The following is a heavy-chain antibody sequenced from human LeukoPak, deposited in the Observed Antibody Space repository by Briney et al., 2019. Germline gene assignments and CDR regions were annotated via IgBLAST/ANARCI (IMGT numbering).Heavy chain of an antibody. Sequence: SETLSLTCAVYGGSFSGYYWSWIRQPPGKGLEWIGEINHSGSTNYNPSLKSRVTISVDTSKNQFSLKLSSVTAADTAVYYCARSKAVAGRWDYFDYWGQGTLVTVSS. CDR2: INHSGST. J-gene: IGHJ4*02. V-gene: IGHV4-34*01. CDR1: GGSFSGYY. D-gene: IGHD6-19*01. CDR3: ARSKAVAGRWDYFDY.